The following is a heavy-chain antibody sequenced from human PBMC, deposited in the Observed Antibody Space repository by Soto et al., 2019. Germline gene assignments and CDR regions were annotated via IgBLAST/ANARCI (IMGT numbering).Heavy chain of an antibody. CDR2: IIPTFGTA. CDR3: ARGSIAAAPLYYYYGMDV. V-gene: IGHV1-69*13. D-gene: IGHD6-13*01. J-gene: IGHJ6*02. CDR1: GGTFSSYA. Sequence: ASVKVSCKASGGTFSSYAISWVRQAPGQGLEWMGGIIPTFGTANYAQKFQGRVTITADESTSTAYMELSSLRSEDTAVYYCARGSIAAAPLYYYYGMDVWGQGTTVTVSS.